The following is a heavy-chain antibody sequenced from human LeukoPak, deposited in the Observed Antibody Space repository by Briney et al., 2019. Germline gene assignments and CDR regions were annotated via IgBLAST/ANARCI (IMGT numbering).Heavy chain of an antibody. CDR2: IRSKANSYAT. CDR3: TRRKAAAGEAGAYYYYGMDV. J-gene: IGHJ6*02. CDR1: GFTFSGSA. D-gene: IGHD6-13*01. V-gene: IGHV3-73*01. Sequence: GGSLRLSCAASGFTFSGSAMHWVRQASGKGLEWVGRIRSKANSYATAYAASVKGRFTISRDDSKNTAYLQMNSLKTEDTAVYYCTRRKAAAGEAGAYYYYGMDVWGQGTTVTVSS.